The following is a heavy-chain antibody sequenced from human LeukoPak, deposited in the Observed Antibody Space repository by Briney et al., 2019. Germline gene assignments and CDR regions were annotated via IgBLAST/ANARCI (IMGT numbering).Heavy chain of an antibody. D-gene: IGHD3-9*01. Sequence: SETLSLTCTVSGGSISSFFWSWIRQPPGKGLEWIGYVHSSGSTKYNPSLKSRLIISVDISKNQFSLKLRSVSVADTAVYYCARLAPGNYDILTGDPKVVFDYWGQGALVTVSS. CDR2: VHSSGST. CDR3: ARLAPGNYDILTGDPKVVFDY. V-gene: IGHV4-59*01. CDR1: GGSISSFF. J-gene: IGHJ4*02.